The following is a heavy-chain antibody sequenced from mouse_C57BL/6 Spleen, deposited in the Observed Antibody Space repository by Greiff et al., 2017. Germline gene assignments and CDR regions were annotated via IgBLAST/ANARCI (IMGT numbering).Heavy chain of an antibody. Sequence: EVQGVESGGDLVKPGGSLKLSCAASGFTFSSYGMSWVRQTPDKRLEWVATISSGGSYTYYPDSGKGRFTISRDNAKNTLYLQMSSLKSEDTAMYYCARDWAYWGQGTLVTVSA. V-gene: IGHV5-6*01. CDR2: ISSGGSYT. CDR3: ARDWAY. J-gene: IGHJ3*01. D-gene: IGHD4-1*01. CDR1: GFTFSSYG.